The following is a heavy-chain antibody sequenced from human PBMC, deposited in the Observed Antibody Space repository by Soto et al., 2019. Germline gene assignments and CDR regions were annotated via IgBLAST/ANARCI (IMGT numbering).Heavy chain of an antibody. CDR3: AKGGRQWLVTSDFNY. V-gene: IGHV3-30*18. D-gene: IGHD6-19*01. J-gene: IGHJ4*02. Sequence: VQLVESGGGVVQPGRSLRLSCAASGFTFSDYAMHWVRQAPGKGLEWVAVVSHDGRNTHYADSVKGRFTISRDSSKNTVSLAMTSLRAEDTPVYSCAKGGRQWLVTSDFNYWGQGALVTVSS. CDR1: GFTFSDYA. CDR2: VSHDGRNT.